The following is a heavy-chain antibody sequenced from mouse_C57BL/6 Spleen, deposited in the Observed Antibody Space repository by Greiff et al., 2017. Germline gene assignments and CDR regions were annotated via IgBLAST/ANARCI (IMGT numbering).Heavy chain of an antibody. Sequence: EVLLVESGGGLVQPGGSLSLSCAASGFTFTDYYMSWVRQPPGKALEWLGFIRNKANGYTTEYSASVKGRFTISRANSQSILYLQMNAQRAEDSATYYGARYDYDEYAMGYWGQGTSVTVAS. D-gene: IGHD2-4*01. J-gene: IGHJ4*01. CDR3: ARYDYDEYAMGY. V-gene: IGHV7-3*01. CDR2: IRNKANGYTT. CDR1: GFTFTDYY.